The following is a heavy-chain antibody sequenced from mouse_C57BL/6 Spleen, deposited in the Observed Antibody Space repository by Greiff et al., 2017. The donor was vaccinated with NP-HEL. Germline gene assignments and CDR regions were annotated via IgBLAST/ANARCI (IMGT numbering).Heavy chain of an antibody. CDR2: IDPNSGGT. CDR1: GYTFTSYW. J-gene: IGHJ2*01. V-gene: IGHV1-72*01. Sequence: QVHVKQPGAELVKPGASVKLSCKASGYTFTSYWMHWVKQRPGRGLEWIGRIDPNSGGTKYNEKFKSKATLTVDKPSSTAYMQLSSLTSEDSAVYYCASGGGLTVVAFDYWGQGTTLTVSS. CDR3: ASGGGLTVVAFDY. D-gene: IGHD1-1*01.